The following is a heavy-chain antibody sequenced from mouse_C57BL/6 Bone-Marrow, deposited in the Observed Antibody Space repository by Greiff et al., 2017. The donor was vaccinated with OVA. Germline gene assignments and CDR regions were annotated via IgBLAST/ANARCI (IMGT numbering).Heavy chain of an antibody. V-gene: IGHV14-4*01. CDR1: GFNIKDDY. Sequence: EVQLQQSGAELVRPGASVKLSCTASGFNIKDDYMHWVKQRPEQGLEWIGWIDPADGDTEYASKFQGKATITADTFSNTAYLQLSSRTSEDTAVYYCTTYYGSSLFAYWGQGTLVTVSA. D-gene: IGHD1-1*01. CDR3: TTYYGSSLFAY. J-gene: IGHJ3*01. CDR2: IDPADGDT.